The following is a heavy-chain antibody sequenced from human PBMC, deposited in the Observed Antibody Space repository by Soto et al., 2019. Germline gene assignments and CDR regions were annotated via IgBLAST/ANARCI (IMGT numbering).Heavy chain of an antibody. V-gene: IGHV1-69*13. Sequence: SVKVSCKASGGTFSSYAISWVRQAPGQGLEWMGGIIPIFGTANYAQKFQGRVTITADESTSTAYMELSSLRSEDTAVYYCARHYEYYYDSTHYGMDVWGQGTTVTVS. CDR2: IIPIFGTA. D-gene: IGHD3-22*01. J-gene: IGHJ6*02. CDR3: ARHYEYYYDSTHYGMDV. CDR1: GGTFSSYA.